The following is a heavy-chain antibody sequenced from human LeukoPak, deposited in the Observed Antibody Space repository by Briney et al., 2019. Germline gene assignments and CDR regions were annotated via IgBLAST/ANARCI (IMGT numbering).Heavy chain of an antibody. J-gene: IGHJ1*01. CDR2: IYGGGTT. CDR3: VRDRVAGPEYFQD. CDR1: GFTVSSNY. V-gene: IGHV3-66*01. Sequence: PGGSLRLSCAVSGFTVSSNYLSWVRQAPGKGLEWVSFIYGGGTTYYADSVKGRFSISRDNSKSTLYLQMSSLRVEDTAVYFCVRDRVAGPEYFQDWGQGTLVTVSS. D-gene: IGHD6-19*01.